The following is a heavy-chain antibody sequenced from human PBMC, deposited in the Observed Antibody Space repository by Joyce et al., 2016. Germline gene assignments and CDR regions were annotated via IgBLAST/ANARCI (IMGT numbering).Heavy chain of an antibody. V-gene: IGHV4-39*07. CDR1: GDSISNKNYY. CDR3: ARDVPYYYDSSGYYRNWFDP. J-gene: IGHJ5*02. CDR2: IYYSGST. D-gene: IGHD3-22*01. Sequence: QLQLQESGPGLVKPSETLSLTCTVSGDSISNKNYYWGWIRQPPGKGLEWIGSIYYSGSTRYNSSLKSRVTISVDTSKNQCSLKLSSVTAADTAVYYCARDVPYYYDSSGYYRNWFDPWGQGTLVTVSS.